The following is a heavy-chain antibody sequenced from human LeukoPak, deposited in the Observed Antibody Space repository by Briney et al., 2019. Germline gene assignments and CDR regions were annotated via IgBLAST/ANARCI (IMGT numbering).Heavy chain of an antibody. D-gene: IGHD3-10*01. CDR3: ARGGYYGSGSYYKFDY. CDR2: IYYSGTT. J-gene: IGHJ4*02. V-gene: IGHV4-39*01. CDR1: GGSISSSSYY. Sequence: PSETLSLTCTVSGGSISSSSYYWGWIRQPPGKGLEWLGSIYYSGTTYYNPSLKSRVTISVDTSKNQISLKLSSVTAADTAVFYCARGGYYGSGSYYKFDYWGQGTLVTVSS.